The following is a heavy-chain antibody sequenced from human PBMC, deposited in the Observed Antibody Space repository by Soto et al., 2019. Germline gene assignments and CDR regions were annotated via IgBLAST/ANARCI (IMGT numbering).Heavy chain of an antibody. J-gene: IGHJ6*02. Sequence: SVKGSWKASGGTFSMYTISCVRQAPGQGLEWMGRIIPILGIANYAQKFQGRVTITADKSTSTAYMELSSLRSEDTAVYYCALDSQADILTGYPHLSYYYYGMDVWG. CDR1: GGTFSMYT. CDR2: IIPILGIA. D-gene: IGHD3-9*01. V-gene: IGHV1-69*02. CDR3: ALDSQADILTGYPHLSYYYYGMDV.